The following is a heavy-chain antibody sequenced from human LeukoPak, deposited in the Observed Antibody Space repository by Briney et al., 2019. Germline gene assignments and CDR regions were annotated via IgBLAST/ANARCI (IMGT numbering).Heavy chain of an antibody. J-gene: IGHJ4*02. Sequence: GGSLRLSCAASGFAVSSNYMGWVRQSPGKGLEWVSLIYSGGTTSYADSVKGRFTISRDSSKNTVSLQMNSLRAEDTAVYYCAGVLLYGSGGAFDYWGQGTLVTVSS. D-gene: IGHD3-10*01. CDR3: AGVLLYGSGGAFDY. CDR2: IYSGGTT. CDR1: GFAVSSNY. V-gene: IGHV3-66*02.